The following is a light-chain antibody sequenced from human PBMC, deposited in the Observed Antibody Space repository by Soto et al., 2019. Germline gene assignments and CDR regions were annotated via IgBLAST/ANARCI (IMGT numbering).Light chain of an antibody. CDR2: AAS. V-gene: IGKV1-39*01. CDR1: QSISSY. J-gene: IGKJ5*01. Sequence: DIQMTQSPSSLSASVGDRVTITGRASQSISSYLTWYQQKPGKAPKXMIYAASSLQSGVPSRFSGSGSGTDLTITISSLQPEDFETYYCQQSYSTPITFGQGTRLEIK. CDR3: QQSYSTPIT.